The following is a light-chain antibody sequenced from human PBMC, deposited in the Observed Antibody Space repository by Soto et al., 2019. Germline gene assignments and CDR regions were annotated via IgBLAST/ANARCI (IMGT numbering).Light chain of an antibody. CDR2: SAS. V-gene: IGKV1-39*01. J-gene: IGKJ4*01. Sequence: DIQMTQSPSSLSASIGDRISITCRANQHISNYVNWYQQRPGKAPRVLIFSASTLQSGVPSRFSGSGSGKDFTLTISSLEPEDFGTYFCQQSYSTPGPLTFGGGTRVDIK. CDR3: QQSYSTPGPLT. CDR1: QHISNY.